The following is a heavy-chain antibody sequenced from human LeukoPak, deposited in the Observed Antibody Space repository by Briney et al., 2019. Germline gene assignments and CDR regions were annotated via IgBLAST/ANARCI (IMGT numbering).Heavy chain of an antibody. CDR2: IYYSGST. V-gene: IGHV4-59*08. J-gene: IGHJ5*02. Sequence: PGGSLRLSCAASGFTFSSYSMNWVRQAPGKGLEWIGYIYYSGSTNYNPSLKSRVTISVDTSKNQFSLKLSSVTAADTAVYYCASQQLVQSWAWFDPWGQGTLVTVSS. CDR3: ASQQLVQSWAWFDP. D-gene: IGHD6-13*01. CDR1: GFTFSSYS.